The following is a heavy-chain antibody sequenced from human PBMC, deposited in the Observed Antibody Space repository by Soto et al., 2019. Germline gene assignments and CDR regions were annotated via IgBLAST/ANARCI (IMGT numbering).Heavy chain of an antibody. CDR1: GYTFTSYG. CDR3: ARGIVVVPAAIDY. J-gene: IGHJ4*02. CDR2: ISAYNGNT. V-gene: IGHV1-18*01. Sequence: ASVKFSCKDSGYTFTSYGLSWVRPSPGQGLEWMGWISAYNGNTNYAQKLQGRVTMTTDTSTSTAYMELRSLRSDDTAVYYCARGIVVVPAAIDYWGQGTLVTVSS. D-gene: IGHD2-2*02.